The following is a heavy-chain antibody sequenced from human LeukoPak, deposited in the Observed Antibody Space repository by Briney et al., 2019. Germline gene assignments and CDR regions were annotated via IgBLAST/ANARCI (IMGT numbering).Heavy chain of an antibody. CDR1: GYTFTGYY. V-gene: IGHV1-2*02. CDR3: AREKDLVTGTTEFDY. J-gene: IGHJ4*02. Sequence: ASVKVSCKASGYTFTGYYMHWVRQAPGQGLEWMGWINPNSGGTNYAQKFQGRVTMTRDTSISTAYMELSRLRSDDTAVDYCAREKDLVTGTTEFDYWGQGTLVTVSS. D-gene: IGHD1-7*01. CDR2: INPNSGGT.